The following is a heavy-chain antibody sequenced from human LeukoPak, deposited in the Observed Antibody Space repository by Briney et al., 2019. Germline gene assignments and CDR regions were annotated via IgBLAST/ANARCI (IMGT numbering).Heavy chain of an antibody. J-gene: IGHJ4*02. CDR3: ARKQWVPYNFDY. Sequence: SETLSLTCTVSGGFISNHYWSWIRQPPGKGLEWIGNFHYSGSINYNPALKSRVTISVDTSKNQFSLKLTSVTAADTAVYYCARKQWVPYNFDYGGRETRVTVSS. CDR1: GGFISNHY. V-gene: IGHV4-59*11. D-gene: IGHD6-19*01. CDR2: FHYSGSI.